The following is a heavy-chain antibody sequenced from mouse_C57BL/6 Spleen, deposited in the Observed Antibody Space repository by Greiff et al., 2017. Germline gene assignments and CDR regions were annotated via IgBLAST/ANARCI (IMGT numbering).Heavy chain of an antibody. Sequence: QVQLQQSGAELVRPGASVTLSCKASGYTFTDYEMHWVKQTPVHGLEWIGAIDPETGGTAYNQKFKGKAILTADKSSSTAYMELRSLTSEDSAVYYCTRGRQLRLRAMDYWGQGTSVTVSS. CDR2: IDPETGGT. V-gene: IGHV1-15*01. CDR1: GYTFTDYE. D-gene: IGHD3-2*02. J-gene: IGHJ4*01. CDR3: TRGRQLRLRAMDY.